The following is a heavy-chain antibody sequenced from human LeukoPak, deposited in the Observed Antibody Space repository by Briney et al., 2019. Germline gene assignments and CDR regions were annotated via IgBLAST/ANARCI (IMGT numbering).Heavy chain of an antibody. CDR2: IYYSGST. J-gene: IGHJ4*02. CDR3: ARGVLMVYAEDY. Sequence: SSETLSLTCTVSGGSISSGGYYWSWIRQHLGKGLEWIGYIYYSGSTYYNPSLKSRVTISVDTSKNQFSLKLSSVTAADTAVYYCARGVLMVYAEDYWGQGTLVTVSS. V-gene: IGHV4-31*03. CDR1: GGSISSGGYY. D-gene: IGHD2-8*01.